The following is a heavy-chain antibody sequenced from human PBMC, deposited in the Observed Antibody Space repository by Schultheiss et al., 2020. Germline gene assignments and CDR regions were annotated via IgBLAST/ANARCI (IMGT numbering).Heavy chain of an antibody. V-gene: IGHV3-48*03. J-gene: IGHJ4*02. CDR2: NSRSGSTI. D-gene: IGHD3-16*01. Sequence: GGSLRLSCAASAFTFSSYEMNWVRQAPGKGLEWVSFNSRSGSTIYYADSVKGRFTISRDNAKNSLYLQMNSLRAEDTAVYYCARDRGRVGDHFHFDFWGQGTLVTGSS. CDR3: ARDRGRVGDHFHFDF. CDR1: AFTFSSYE.